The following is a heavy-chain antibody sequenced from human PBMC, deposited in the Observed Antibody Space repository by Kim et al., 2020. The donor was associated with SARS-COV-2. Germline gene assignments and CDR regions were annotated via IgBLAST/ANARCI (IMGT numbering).Heavy chain of an antibody. CDR1: GFTFSSYE. J-gene: IGHJ6*02. V-gene: IGHV3-48*03. CDR2: ISSSGSTI. Sequence: GGSLRLSCAASGFTFSSYEMNWVRQAPGKGLEWVSYISSSGSTIYYADSVKGRFTISRDNAKNSLYLQMNSLRAEDTAVYYFARGGQLWMYYYYYGMDVWGQGTTVTVSS. CDR3: ARGGQLWMYYYYYGMDV. D-gene: IGHD5-18*01.